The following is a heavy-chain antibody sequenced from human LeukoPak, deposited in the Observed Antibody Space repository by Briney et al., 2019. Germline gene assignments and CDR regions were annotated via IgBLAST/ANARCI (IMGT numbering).Heavy chain of an antibody. D-gene: IGHD5-24*01. Sequence: QPGRSLRLSCAASGFTFSSYAMHWVRQAPGKGLEWVAVISYDGSNKYYADSVKGRFTISRDNSKNTLYLQMNSLRAEDTAVYYCARRWPQYDAFDIWGQGTMVTVSS. J-gene: IGHJ3*02. CDR3: ARRWPQYDAFDI. V-gene: IGHV3-30-3*01. CDR2: ISYDGSNK. CDR1: GFTFSSYA.